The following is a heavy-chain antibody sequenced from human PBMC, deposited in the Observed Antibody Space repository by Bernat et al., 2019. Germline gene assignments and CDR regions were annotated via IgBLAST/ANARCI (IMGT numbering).Heavy chain of an antibody. CDR3: VSSDYWGGGFDD. V-gene: IGHV1-3*01. D-gene: IGHD3-22*01. Sequence: QVQLVQSGAEVKKPGASVKVSCKASGYTFINNAIHWVRQAPGQRLEWMGWINGGNGHTKYSQKFQGRVSITRDTFASTAYMELSSLRFEDTAIYYCVSSDYWGGGFDDWGQGTLVTVSS. CDR2: INGGNGHT. CDR1: GYTFINNA. J-gene: IGHJ4*02.